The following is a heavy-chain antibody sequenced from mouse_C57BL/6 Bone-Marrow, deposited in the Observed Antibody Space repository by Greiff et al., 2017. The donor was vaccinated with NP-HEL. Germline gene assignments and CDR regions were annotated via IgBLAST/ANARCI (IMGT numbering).Heavy chain of an antibody. CDR1: GYSFTGYY. Sequence: VHVKQSGPELVKPGASVKISCKASGYSFTGYYMNWVKQSPEKSLEWIGEINPSTGGTTYNQKFKAKATLTVDKSSSTAYMQLKSLTSEDSAVYYCAARRGLLPHYWGQGTTLTVSS. CDR3: AARRGLLPHY. D-gene: IGHD2-3*01. CDR2: INPSTGGT. J-gene: IGHJ2*01. V-gene: IGHV1-42*01.